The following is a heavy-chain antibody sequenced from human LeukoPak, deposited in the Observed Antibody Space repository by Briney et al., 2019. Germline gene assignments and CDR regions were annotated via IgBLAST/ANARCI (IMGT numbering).Heavy chain of an antibody. CDR2: INPTSGGT. CDR1: GYTFIGYY. CDR3: ARLVGLSTTASY. J-gene: IGHJ4*02. D-gene: IGHD5/OR15-5a*01. Sequence: ASVKVSCKASGYTFIGYYLHWVRQAPGQGLEWMGWINPTSGGTSYAQKFQDRVTMTRDTSINTAYMELSRLTSDDTAVYYCARLVGLSTTASYWGQGTLVTVSS. V-gene: IGHV1-2*02.